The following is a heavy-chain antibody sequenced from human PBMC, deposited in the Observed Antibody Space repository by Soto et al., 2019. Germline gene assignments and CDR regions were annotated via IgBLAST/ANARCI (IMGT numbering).Heavy chain of an antibody. CDR3: ARQDDFWSGYNSFDP. D-gene: IGHD3-3*01. Sequence: SETLSLTCSVFGGSISTTSYYWAWIRQPPGKGLEWVGSIYYNGFTYYNPSLKSRLTISVDTSKHQFSLRLSSVTAADTALYYCARQDDFWSGYNSFDPWGQEPWSPSPQ. CDR2: IYYNGFT. V-gene: IGHV4-39*01. CDR1: GGSISTTSYY. J-gene: IGHJ5*02.